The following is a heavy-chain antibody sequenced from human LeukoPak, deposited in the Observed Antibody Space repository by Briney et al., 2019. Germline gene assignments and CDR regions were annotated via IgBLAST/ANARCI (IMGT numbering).Heavy chain of an antibody. Sequence: SETLSLTCAVYGGSFSGYYWSWIRQPPGKGLEWIGEINRSGSTIYNPSLKSRVTISVDMSKNQFSLKLSSVTAADTAVYYCASHHYDFWSGYYIDYWGQGTLVTVSS. J-gene: IGHJ4*02. CDR2: INRSGST. V-gene: IGHV4-34*01. D-gene: IGHD3-3*01. CDR3: ASHHYDFWSGYYIDY. CDR1: GGSFSGYY.